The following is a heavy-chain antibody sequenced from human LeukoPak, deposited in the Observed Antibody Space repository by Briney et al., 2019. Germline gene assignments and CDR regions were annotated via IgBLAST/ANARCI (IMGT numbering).Heavy chain of an antibody. CDR2: INHSGST. CDR3: ARGTTAVLDY. Sequence: SETLSLTCTVSDGSISSSTYYWSWIRQPPGKGLEWIGEINHSGSTNYNPSLKSRVTISVDTSKNQFSLKLSSVTAADTAVYYCARGTTAVLDYWGQGTLVTVSS. CDR1: DGSISSSTYY. V-gene: IGHV4-39*07. D-gene: IGHD1-1*01. J-gene: IGHJ4*02.